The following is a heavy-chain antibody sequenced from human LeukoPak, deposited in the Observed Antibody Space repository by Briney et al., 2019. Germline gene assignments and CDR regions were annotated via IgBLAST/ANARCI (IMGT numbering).Heavy chain of an antibody. J-gene: IGHJ4*02. V-gene: IGHV4-39*01. Sequence: PSETLSLTCIVSGGSISSTSHYWGWIRQPPGKGLEWIGNIYYSGSTDYNPSLKSRVTISVDTSKNQFSLKLSSVTAADTAVYYCARHYFRGRWLRILQGHHPFDYWGQGTLVTVSS. CDR2: IYYSGST. CDR1: GGSISSTSHY. CDR3: ARHYFRGRWLRILQGHHPFDY. D-gene: IGHD5-24*01.